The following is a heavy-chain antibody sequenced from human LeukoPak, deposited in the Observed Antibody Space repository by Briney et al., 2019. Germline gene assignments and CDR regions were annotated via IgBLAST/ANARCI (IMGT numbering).Heavy chain of an antibody. V-gene: IGHV3-7*01. Sequence: PGGSLRLSCAASGFTFSSYWMSWVRQAPGKGLEWVANIKQDGSEKYYVDSVKGRFTISRDNAKNSLYLQMNSLRAEDTAVYYCGRDTYGYFGCIDYWGQGTLVTVSS. CDR2: IKQDGSEK. J-gene: IGHJ4*02. CDR1: GFTFSSYW. CDR3: GRDTYGYFGCIDY. D-gene: IGHD5-18*01.